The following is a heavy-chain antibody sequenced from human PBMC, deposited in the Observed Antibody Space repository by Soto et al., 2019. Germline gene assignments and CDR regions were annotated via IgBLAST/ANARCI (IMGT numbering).Heavy chain of an antibody. CDR2: IYYSGTT. CDR3: ARHPGVSSTSFYGMDV. Sequence: SETLSLTCTVSGGSVSSSNYHWGWIRQPPGKGLEWIGNIYYSGTTYYNPSLKSRVAISVDTSKNQFSLKLSSVTAADTAVYYCARHPGVSSTSFYGMDVWGQGTTVTVSS. CDR1: GGSVSSSNYH. D-gene: IGHD3-16*01. J-gene: IGHJ6*02. V-gene: IGHV4-39*01.